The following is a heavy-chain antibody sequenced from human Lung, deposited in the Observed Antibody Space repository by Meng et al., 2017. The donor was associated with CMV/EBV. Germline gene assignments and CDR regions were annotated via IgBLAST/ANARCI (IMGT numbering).Heavy chain of an antibody. J-gene: IGHJ6*02. V-gene: IGHV3-30-3*01. Sequence: LTXAASGFPFNTYAMHWVRQAPGKGLEWVAVISYDGSNKYTADSVQGRLTISRDNSKNNLYLQMNSLTVEDTAVYYCVRDQGGESMIAVLIERFGMDVXGQGXTVTVSS. CDR2: ISYDGSNK. CDR3: VRDQGGESMIAVLIERFGMDV. CDR1: GFPFNTYA. D-gene: IGHD3-22*01.